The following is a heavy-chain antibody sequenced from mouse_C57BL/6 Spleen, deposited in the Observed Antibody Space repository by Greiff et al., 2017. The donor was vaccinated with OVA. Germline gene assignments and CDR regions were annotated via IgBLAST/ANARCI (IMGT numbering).Heavy chain of an antibody. CDR2: IRSKSNNYAT. J-gene: IGHJ4*01. CDR3: VRPLPLYYDYDGYAMDY. Sequence: DVQLVESGGGLVQPKGSLKLSCAASGFSFNTYAMNWVRQAPGKGLEWVARIRSKSNNYATYYADSVKDRFTISRDDSESMLYLQMNNLKTEDTAMYYCVRPLPLYYDYDGYAMDYWGQGTSVTVSS. V-gene: IGHV10-1*01. D-gene: IGHD2-4*01. CDR1: GFSFNTYA.